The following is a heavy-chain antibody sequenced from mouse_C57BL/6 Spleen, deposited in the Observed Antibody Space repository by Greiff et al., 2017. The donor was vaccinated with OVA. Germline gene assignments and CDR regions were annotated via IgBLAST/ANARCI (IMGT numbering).Heavy chain of an antibody. CDR3: ARQGPYGNYYYFDY. V-gene: IGHV5-9*01. CDR2: ISGGGGNT. Sequence: EVQLQESGGGLVKPGGSLKLSCAASGFTFSSYTMSWVRQTPEKRLEWVATISGGGGNTYYPDSVKGRFTISRDNAKNTLYLQMSSLRSEDTALYYCARQGPYGNYYYFDYWGQGTTLTVSS. D-gene: IGHD2-1*01. CDR1: GFTFSSYT. J-gene: IGHJ2*01.